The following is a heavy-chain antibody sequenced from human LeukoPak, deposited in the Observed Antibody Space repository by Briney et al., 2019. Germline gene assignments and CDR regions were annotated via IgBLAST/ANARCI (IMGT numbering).Heavy chain of an antibody. D-gene: IGHD4-17*01. V-gene: IGHV4-39*01. J-gene: IGHJ2*01. CDR1: GGSISSSSYY. Sequence: SETLSLTCSVSGGSISSSSYYWGWIRQPPGQGLEWIGSIYYSDAAYYNPSLKGRVAISIDTSKNQFSLKVSSVTAAGTAVYYCARQTTVRPSSWYFDLWGRGTLVTVSS. CDR3: ARQTTVRPSSWYFDL. CDR2: IYYSDAA.